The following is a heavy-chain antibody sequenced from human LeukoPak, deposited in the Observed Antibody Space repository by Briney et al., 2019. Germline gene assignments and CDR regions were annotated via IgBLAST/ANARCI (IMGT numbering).Heavy chain of an antibody. J-gene: IGHJ4*02. D-gene: IGHD1-1*01. Sequence: AGGSLRLSCAVSGFPVYTNSMNWVRQALGKGLEWVSSISSSSSYIYYADSVKGRFTISRDNAKNSLYLQMNSLRAEDTAVYYCARGPALEPSPFDYWGQGTLVTVSS. CDR3: ARGPALEPSPFDY. CDR1: GFPVYTNS. V-gene: IGHV3-21*01. CDR2: ISSSSSYI.